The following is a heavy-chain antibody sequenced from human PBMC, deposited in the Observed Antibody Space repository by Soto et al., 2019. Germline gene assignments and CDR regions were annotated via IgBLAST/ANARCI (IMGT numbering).Heavy chain of an antibody. J-gene: IGHJ6*02. Sequence: ASETLSLTCAVYGGSFSGYYWSWIRQPPGKGLEWIGEINHSGSTNYNPSLKSRVTISVDTSKNQFSLKLSSVTAADTAVYYCARLTSYNWNYPFAHYYYGMDVWGQGTTVTVSS. CDR3: ARLTSYNWNYPFAHYYYGMDV. CDR1: GGSFSGYY. CDR2: INHSGST. V-gene: IGHV4-34*01. D-gene: IGHD1-7*01.